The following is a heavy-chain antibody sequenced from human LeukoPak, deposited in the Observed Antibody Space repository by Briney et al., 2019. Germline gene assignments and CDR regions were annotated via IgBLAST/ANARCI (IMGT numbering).Heavy chain of an antibody. CDR3: ARGSYSSGWAHLFDY. V-gene: IGHV1-8*02. D-gene: IGHD6-19*01. J-gene: IGHJ4*02. CDR1: GYTFTSYG. CDR2: MNPNSGNT. Sequence: ASVKVSCKASGYTFTSYGINWVRQATGQGLEWMGWMNPNSGNTGYAQKFQGRVTMTRNTSISTAYMELSSLRSEDTAVYYCARGSYSSGWAHLFDYWGQGTLVTVSS.